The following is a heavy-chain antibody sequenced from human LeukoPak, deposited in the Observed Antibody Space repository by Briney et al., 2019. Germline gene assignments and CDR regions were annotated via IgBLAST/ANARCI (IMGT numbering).Heavy chain of an antibody. CDR2: INHSGST. CDR3: ARGAYYDSSGYYPYYFDY. Sequence: SETLSLTCTVSGGSISSYYWSWIRQPPGKGLEWIGEINHSGSTNYNPSLKSRVTISVDTSKNQSSLKLSSVTAADTAVYYCARGAYYDSSGYYPYYFDYWGQGTLVTVSS. J-gene: IGHJ4*02. CDR1: GGSISSYY. V-gene: IGHV4-34*01. D-gene: IGHD3-22*01.